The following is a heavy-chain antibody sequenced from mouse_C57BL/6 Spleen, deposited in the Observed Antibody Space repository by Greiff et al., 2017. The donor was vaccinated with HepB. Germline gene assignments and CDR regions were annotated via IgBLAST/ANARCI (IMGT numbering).Heavy chain of an antibody. CDR3: ARSQPITTVFDY. J-gene: IGHJ2*01. Sequence: QVQLQQPGAELVKPGASVKLSCKASGYTFTSYWMNWVKQGPGQGLEWIGMIHPNSGSTNYNEKFKSKATLTVDKSSSTAYMQLSSLTSEDSAVYYCARSQPITTVFDYWGQGTTLTVSS. CDR1: GYTFTSYW. V-gene: IGHV1-64*01. CDR2: IHPNSGST. D-gene: IGHD1-1*01.